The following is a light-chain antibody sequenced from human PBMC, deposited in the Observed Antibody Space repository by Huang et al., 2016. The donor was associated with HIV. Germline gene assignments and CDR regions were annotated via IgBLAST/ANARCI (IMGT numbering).Light chain of an antibody. Sequence: EVVLTQSPATLALAPGERATFSCRASQTVSGYLAWYQPKPGQAPRLLIYDKSIRATGVPARFSGSGSVTDFTLTISSLESEDFAVYCCQQRSNWPFTFGGGTKLEIK. V-gene: IGKV3-11*01. CDR1: QTVSGY. CDR3: QQRSNWPFT. CDR2: DKS. J-gene: IGKJ4*01.